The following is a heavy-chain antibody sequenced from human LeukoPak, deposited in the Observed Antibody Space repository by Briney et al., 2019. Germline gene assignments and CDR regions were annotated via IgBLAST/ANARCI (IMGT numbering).Heavy chain of an antibody. V-gene: IGHV4-39*07. CDR2: IYYSGST. J-gene: IGHJ4*02. Sequence: SETLSLTCTVSDGSINSSSYYWGWIRQPPGKGLEWIGNIYYSGSTYYNPSLKSRVTISLDTSKNQFSLKLSSVTAADTAEYYCARDLYSSAYSPFDYWGQGTLVTVSS. D-gene: IGHD6-19*01. CDR3: ARDLYSSAYSPFDY. CDR1: DGSINSSSYY.